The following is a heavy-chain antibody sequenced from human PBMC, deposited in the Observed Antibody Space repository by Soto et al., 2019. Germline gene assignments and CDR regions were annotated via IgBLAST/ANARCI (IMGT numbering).Heavy chain of an antibody. J-gene: IGHJ6*02. CDR1: GSTDSSGDYF. V-gene: IGHV4-61*08. CDR2: IYYSGSN. Sequence: PSETLSLTCTVSGSTDSSGDYFWSWLHQSPGKRLEWIAYIYYSGSNNYNPSLKSRANISVDTSKSQVSLTLTSMTAADAALYYCARSPNYYYYGFDVWGQGTAVTVSS. D-gene: IGHD3-10*01. CDR3: ARSPNYYYYGFDV.